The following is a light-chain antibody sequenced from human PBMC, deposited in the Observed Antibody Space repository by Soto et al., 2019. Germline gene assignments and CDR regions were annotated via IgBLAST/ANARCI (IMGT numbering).Light chain of an antibody. CDR3: QQYNGYSSWT. V-gene: IGKV1-5*01. Sequence: DIQMTQSPSTLSASVGDRVTITCRASQSISRWLAWYQQKPGKAPKVLIFDASILASGVPSGFSGSGSGTEFTLTISSLQPDDFATYYCQQYNGYSSWTFGQGTKVEIK. CDR1: QSISRW. J-gene: IGKJ1*01. CDR2: DAS.